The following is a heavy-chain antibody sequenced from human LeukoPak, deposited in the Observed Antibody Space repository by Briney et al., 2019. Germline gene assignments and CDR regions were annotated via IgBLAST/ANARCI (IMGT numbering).Heavy chain of an antibody. J-gene: IGHJ6*03. V-gene: IGHV4-39*01. CDR3: ARLWDSTGLYFYYYMDV. Sequence: PSETLSLTCIVSGVSIRSHTYYWGWIRQPPGKGLEWIGNYHNGNSYYNPSLKSRVTISEDTSGNQFSLRVTSVTAADTSVYYCARLWDSTGLYFYYYMDVWGEGTTVTVSS. D-gene: IGHD6-25*01. CDR2: YHNGNS. CDR1: GVSIRSHTYY.